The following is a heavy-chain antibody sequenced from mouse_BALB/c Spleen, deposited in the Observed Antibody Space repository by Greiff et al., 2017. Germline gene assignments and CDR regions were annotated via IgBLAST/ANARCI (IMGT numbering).Heavy chain of an antibody. CDR1: GFTFSDYY. CDR2: ISDGGSYT. D-gene: IGHD1-1*01. V-gene: IGHV5-4*02. J-gene: IGHJ3*01. Sequence: EVMLVESGGGLVKPGGSLKLSCAASGFTFSDYYMYWVRQTPEKRLEWVATISDGGSYTYYPDSVKGRFTISRDNAKNNLYLQMSSLKSEDTAMYYCARDLRYYGSSYVGWGQGALVTVS. CDR3: ARDLRYYGSSYVG.